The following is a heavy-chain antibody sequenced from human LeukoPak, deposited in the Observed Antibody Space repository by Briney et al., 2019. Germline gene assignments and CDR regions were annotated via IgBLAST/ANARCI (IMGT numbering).Heavy chain of an antibody. CDR1: GFTVNNNY. CDR3: GRDLIGTAASWDC. CDR2: TSSGGST. V-gene: IGHV3-53*01. D-gene: IGHD6-25*01. Sequence: GGSLRLSCAASGFTVNNNYMNWVRQAPGKGLEWVSVTSSGGSTYYADSAKGRFTISRDNSKNTLYLQMNRLRVEDTAVYYCGRDLIGTAASWDCWGQGTLVTVSS. J-gene: IGHJ4*02.